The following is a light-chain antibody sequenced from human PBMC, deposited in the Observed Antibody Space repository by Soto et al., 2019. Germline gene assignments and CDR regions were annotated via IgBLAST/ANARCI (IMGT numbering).Light chain of an antibody. V-gene: IGLV2-11*01. Sequence: QSALTQPRSVSGSPGQSVTISCTGTSSDVGGYNYVSWYQQHPGKAPKLMIYDVTKRPSGVPDRFSASRSGNTASLTISGLQAEDEADYYCCSYAGSYTVVFGAETKLTVL. CDR3: CSYAGSYTVV. CDR1: SSDVGGYNY. J-gene: IGLJ1*01. CDR2: DVT.